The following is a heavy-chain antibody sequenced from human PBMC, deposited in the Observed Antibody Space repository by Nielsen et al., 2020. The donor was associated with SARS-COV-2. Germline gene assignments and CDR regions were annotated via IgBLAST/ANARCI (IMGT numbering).Heavy chain of an antibody. Sequence: GESLKISCAASGFTFSSLWMSWVRQVPGKGLEWVADIKPDGSQKFYLDSVKGRFTISRDNAKNSLYLQMNSLRAEDTAVYYCARDWSSGSGSSYYYYGMDVWGQGTTVTVSS. V-gene: IGHV3-7*01. CDR1: GFTFSSLW. J-gene: IGHJ6*02. CDR2: IKPDGSQK. D-gene: IGHD3-10*01. CDR3: ARDWSSGSGSSYYYYGMDV.